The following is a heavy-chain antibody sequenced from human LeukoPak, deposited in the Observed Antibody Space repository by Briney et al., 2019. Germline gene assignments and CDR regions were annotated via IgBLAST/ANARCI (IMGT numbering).Heavy chain of an antibody. J-gene: IGHJ4*02. Sequence: DSVKVSCKASGYTFSGTGWYLYWLRQAPGQGLECMGWIYPYTGATHYAQKFQGRVAMTRDTSISTAYMELSRQRPDDTAVYYCARDGPAQMVDFDYWGQGTLVTVSS. D-gene: IGHD3-10*01. CDR1: GYTFSGTGWY. CDR2: IYPYTGAT. V-gene: IGHV1-2*02. CDR3: ARDGPAQMVDFDY.